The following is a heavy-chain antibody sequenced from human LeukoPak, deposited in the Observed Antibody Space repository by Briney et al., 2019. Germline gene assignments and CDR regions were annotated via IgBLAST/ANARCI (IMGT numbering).Heavy chain of an antibody. Sequence: GGSLRLSCAASGFTFSDYYMSWIRQAPGKGLEWVAVISYDGSNKYYADSVKGRFTISRDNSKNTLYLQMNSLRAEDTAVYYCAKARAAGIWLPLYFDYWGQGTLVTVSS. D-gene: IGHD6-13*01. CDR3: AKARAAGIWLPLYFDY. CDR2: ISYDGSNK. J-gene: IGHJ4*02. V-gene: IGHV3-30*18. CDR1: GFTFSDYY.